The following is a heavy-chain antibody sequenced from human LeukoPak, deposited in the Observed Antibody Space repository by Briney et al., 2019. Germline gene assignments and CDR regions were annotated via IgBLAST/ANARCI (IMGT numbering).Heavy chain of an antibody. J-gene: IGHJ4*02. CDR3: ARETSRYYYDSSGYCPVDY. Sequence: GGSLRLSCAASGFTFSSYWMSWVRQAPGKGLEWVANIKQDGSEKYYVDSVKGRFTISRDNAKNSLYLQMNSLRAEDTAVYYRARETSRYYYDSSGYCPVDYWGQGTLVTVSS. CDR1: GFTFSSYW. D-gene: IGHD3-22*01. CDR2: IKQDGSEK. V-gene: IGHV3-7*01.